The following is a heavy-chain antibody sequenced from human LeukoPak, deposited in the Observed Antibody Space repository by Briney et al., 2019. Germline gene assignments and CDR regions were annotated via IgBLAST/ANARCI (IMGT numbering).Heavy chain of an antibody. Sequence: GGSLRLSCAASGFTFSSYAMHWVRQAPGKGLEWVSAISGSGGSTYYADSVKGRFTISRDNSKNTLYLQMNSLRAEDTAVYYCAKYSSSRNRKFDYWGQGTLVTVSS. CDR3: AKYSSSRNRKFDY. J-gene: IGHJ4*02. D-gene: IGHD6-13*01. CDR2: ISGSGGST. CDR1: GFTFSSYA. V-gene: IGHV3-23*01.